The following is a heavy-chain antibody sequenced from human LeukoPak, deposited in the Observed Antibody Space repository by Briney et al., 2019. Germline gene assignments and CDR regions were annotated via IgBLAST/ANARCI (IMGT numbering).Heavy chain of an antibody. D-gene: IGHD6-13*01. Sequence: GGSLRLTCAASEFTFSNYAMSWVRLTPWKGLEWVSAIKGRGDRTYYADSVKGRFAISRDNSKNTLYLQMNSLRAEDTAVYYCAKVVLFLAAAGTAEYFQHWGQGTLVTVSS. CDR2: IKGRGDRT. J-gene: IGHJ1*01. CDR1: EFTFSNYA. V-gene: IGHV3-23*01. CDR3: AKVVLFLAAAGTAEYFQH.